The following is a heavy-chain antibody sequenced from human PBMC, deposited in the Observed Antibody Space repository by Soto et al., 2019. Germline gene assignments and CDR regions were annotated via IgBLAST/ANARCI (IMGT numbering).Heavy chain of an antibody. D-gene: IGHD3-3*01. V-gene: IGHV4-4*07. CDR2: IYTSGST. CDR1: GGSISSYY. Sequence: SETLSLTCTVSGGSISSYYWSWIRQPAGKGLEWIGRIYTSGSTNYNPSLKSRVTMSVDTSKNQFSLKLSSVTAADTAVYYCARVNTIFGVVHNWFDPGGQGTLVTVSS. CDR3: ARVNTIFGVVHNWFDP. J-gene: IGHJ5*02.